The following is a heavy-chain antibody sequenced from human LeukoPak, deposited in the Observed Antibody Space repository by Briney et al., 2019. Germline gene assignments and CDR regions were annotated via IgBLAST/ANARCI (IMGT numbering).Heavy chain of an antibody. CDR3: ARAHITYDSSGYYYVDWFDP. Sequence: PGGSLRLSCAASGFTFTRYWMSWVRQAPGKGLEWVANIKQEGSEKYYVDSVKGRFTIYRDNAKNSLYLQMNSLRAEDTAVYYCARAHITYDSSGYYYVDWFDPWGQGTLVTVSS. D-gene: IGHD3-22*01. J-gene: IGHJ5*02. V-gene: IGHV3-7*04. CDR2: IKQEGSEK. CDR1: GFTFTRYW.